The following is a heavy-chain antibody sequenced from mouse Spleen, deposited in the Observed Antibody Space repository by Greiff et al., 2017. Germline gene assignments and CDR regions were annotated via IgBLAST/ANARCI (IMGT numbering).Heavy chain of an antibody. J-gene: IGHJ1*01. CDR2: ILPGSGST. D-gene: IGHD1-1*01. CDR3: ARREDFYYYGSSYACYFDV. V-gene: IGHV1-9*01. CDR1: GYTFSSYW. Sequence: QVQLQQSGAELMKPGASVKISCKATGYTFSSYWIEWVKQRPGHGLEWIGEILPGSGSTNYNEKFKGKATFTADTSSNTAYMQLSSLTSEDSAVYYCARREDFYYYGSSYACYFDVWGAGTPVTVSS.